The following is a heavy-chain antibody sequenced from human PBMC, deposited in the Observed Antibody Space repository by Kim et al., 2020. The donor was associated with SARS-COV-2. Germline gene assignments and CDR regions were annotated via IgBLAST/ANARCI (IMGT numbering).Heavy chain of an antibody. D-gene: IGHD3-10*01. CDR3: AAQTGPSGCYYKDYYYGMDV. CDR1: GGSISSGGYS. V-gene: IGHV4-30-2*01. J-gene: IGHJ6*02. Sequence: SETLSLTCAVSGGSISSGGYSWSWIRPPPGKGREWIVYIYYSGSTYYNPSLKSRVTISVDRSNNQFFLKLSSVTAADTAVYYCAAQTGPSGCYYKDYYYGMDVWGQGTTVTVSS. CDR2: IYYSGST.